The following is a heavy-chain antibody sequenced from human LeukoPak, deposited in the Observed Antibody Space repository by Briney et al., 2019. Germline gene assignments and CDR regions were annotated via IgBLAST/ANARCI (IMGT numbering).Heavy chain of an antibody. CDR1: GGSISSHY. D-gene: IGHD2-2*01. CDR2: IYYSGSN. Sequence: SETLSLTCTVSGGSISSHYWGWIRQPPGKGLEWIGYIYYSGSNNYNPSLKNRVILSVDTSNNQYSLKLSYLTAADTAVYYCASVVVVASAYGPFDPWGQGTLVTVSS. J-gene: IGHJ5*02. CDR3: ASVVVVASAYGPFDP. V-gene: IGHV4-59*11.